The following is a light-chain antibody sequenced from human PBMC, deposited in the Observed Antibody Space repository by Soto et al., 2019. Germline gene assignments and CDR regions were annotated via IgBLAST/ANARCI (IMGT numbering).Light chain of an antibody. CDR2: DAS. V-gene: IGKV3-11*01. CDR3: QQRSSWPLT. J-gene: IGKJ4*01. CDR1: QSVGSY. Sequence: EIVLTQSPATLSLSPGERATLSCRASQSVGSYLAWYQQKPGQAPRLLIYDASNRATGIPARFSGSGSGTDFILTISTLAPEDFAVYYCQQRSSWPLTFGGGTKVEIK.